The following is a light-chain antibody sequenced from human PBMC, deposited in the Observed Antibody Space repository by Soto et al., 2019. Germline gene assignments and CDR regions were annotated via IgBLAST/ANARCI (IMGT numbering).Light chain of an antibody. V-gene: IGLV2-8*01. CDR3: SSYAGSNMVV. J-gene: IGLJ1*01. Sequence: QSALTQPPSASGSPGQSVTISCTGTSSDVGGYKFVSWYQQHPGKAPKLIIYEVSQRPSGVPDRFSASKSGDTASLTVSGLRAEDEADYYCSSYAGSNMVVFGTGTKLTVL. CDR2: EVS. CDR1: SSDVGGYKF.